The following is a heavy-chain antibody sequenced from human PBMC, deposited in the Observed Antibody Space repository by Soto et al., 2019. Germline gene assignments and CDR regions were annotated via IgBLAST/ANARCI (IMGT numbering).Heavy chain of an antibody. Sequence: PGGSLRLSCAASGFTFSSCGMHWVRQAPGKGLEWVAVISYDGSNKYYADSVKGRFTISRDNSKNTLYLQMNSLRAEDTAVYYCAKANKLPAAMSGGWVDYGMDVWGQGTTVTDSS. J-gene: IGHJ6*02. CDR2: ISYDGSNK. D-gene: IGHD2-2*01. V-gene: IGHV3-30*18. CDR1: GFTFSSCG. CDR3: AKANKLPAAMSGGWVDYGMDV.